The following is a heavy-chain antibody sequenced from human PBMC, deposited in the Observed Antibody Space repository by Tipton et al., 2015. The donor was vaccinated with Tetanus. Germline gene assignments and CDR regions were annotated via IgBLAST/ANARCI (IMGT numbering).Heavy chain of an antibody. V-gene: IGHV3-7*03. Sequence: SLRLSCAASGFTFRGYWMHWVRLAPEKGLQWVAYIKDDGSEKAYVDSVKGRFTISRDNSKNTLYLQMNSLRADDTAVYFCAKSEARLGTSSSLDWGQGTLVTVSS. D-gene: IGHD6-6*01. CDR2: IKDDGSEK. CDR1: GFTFRGYW. CDR3: AKSEARLGTSSSLD. J-gene: IGHJ4*02.